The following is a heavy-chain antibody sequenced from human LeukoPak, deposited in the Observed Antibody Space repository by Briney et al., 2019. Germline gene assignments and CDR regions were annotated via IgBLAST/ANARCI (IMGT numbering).Heavy chain of an antibody. CDR3: ARMSGYDYEFDF. J-gene: IGHJ4*02. Sequence: PSETLSLTCTVSGVSISSYYWSWIRQPPGKGLEWIGYIYYSVNTKYNPSLQSRVTISIDMSKNQFSLKLTSVTAADTAMYYCARMSGYDYEFDFWGQGTLVTVSS. CDR1: GVSISSYY. CDR2: IYYSVNT. D-gene: IGHD5-12*01. V-gene: IGHV4-59*01.